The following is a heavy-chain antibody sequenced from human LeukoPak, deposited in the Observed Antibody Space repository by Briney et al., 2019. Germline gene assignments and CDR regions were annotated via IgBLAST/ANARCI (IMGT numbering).Heavy chain of an antibody. Sequence: GGSLRLSCAAPGFTFDDYAMHWVRQAPGKGLEWVSLISGDGGSTYYADSVKGRFTISRDNSKNSLYLQMNSLRTEDTALYYCAKDTAIYSWGAFDIWGQGTMVTVSS. CDR3: AKDTAIYSWGAFDI. D-gene: IGHD5-18*01. J-gene: IGHJ3*02. CDR2: ISGDGGST. V-gene: IGHV3-43*02. CDR1: GFTFDDYA.